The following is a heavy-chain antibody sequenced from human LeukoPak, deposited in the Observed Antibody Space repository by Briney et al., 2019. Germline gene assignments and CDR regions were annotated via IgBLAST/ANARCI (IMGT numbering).Heavy chain of an antibody. CDR1: GFTFSGSA. J-gene: IGHJ4*02. Sequence: GGSLRLSCAASGFTFSGSAMHWVRQASGKGLEWVGRIRSEANSYATAYAASVNGRFTISRDDSKDTAYLQMNSLKTEDTAVYYCARLCSSTSCSLNYWGQGTLVTVSS. CDR3: ARLCSSTSCSLNY. V-gene: IGHV3-73*01. CDR2: IRSEANSYAT. D-gene: IGHD2-2*01.